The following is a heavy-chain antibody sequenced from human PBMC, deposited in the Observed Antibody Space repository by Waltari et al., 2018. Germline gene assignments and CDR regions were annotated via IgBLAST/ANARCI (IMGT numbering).Heavy chain of an antibody. CDR2: ISYDGRNK. J-gene: IGHJ1*01. V-gene: IGHV3-30*04. CDR1: GFTFSSYA. D-gene: IGHD3-3*01. Sequence: QVQLVESGGGVVQPGRSLRLSCAASGFTFSSYAMHWVRQAPGKGLEWVAVISYDGRNKYYADSVKGRFTISRDNSKNTLYLQMNSLRAEDTAVYYCARGWEEWSLGHWGQGTLVTVSS. CDR3: ARGWEEWSLGH.